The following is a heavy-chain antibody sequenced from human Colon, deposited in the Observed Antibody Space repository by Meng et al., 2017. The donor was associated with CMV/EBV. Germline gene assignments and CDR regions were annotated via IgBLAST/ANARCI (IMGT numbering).Heavy chain of an antibody. J-gene: IGHJ3*02. CDR3: ARRQGTRPTTHGVDHAFDI. V-gene: IGHV3-74*01. Sequence: GESLKISCVASGFTFSSYWMHWVRQAPGKGLPWVSRINGDGSTTTYADSVKGRFTISRDNAKNTLYLQMNSLRVDDTAVYYCARRQGTRPTTHGVDHAFDIWGQGTMVTVSS. CDR2: INGDGSTT. D-gene: IGHD3-3*01. CDR1: GFTFSSYW.